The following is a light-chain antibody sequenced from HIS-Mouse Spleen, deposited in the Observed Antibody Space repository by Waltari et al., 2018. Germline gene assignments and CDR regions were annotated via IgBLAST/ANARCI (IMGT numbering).Light chain of an antibody. J-gene: IGLJ3*02. V-gene: IGLV1-47*01. Sequence: QSVLTQPPSASGTPGQRVTISCSGSSSNTGSNYVYWYQQLPGTAPKRLIYRNNQRPSGVHDRFSGSKSGTSASLAISGLRSEDEADYYCAAWDDSLSGPVFGGGTKLTVL. CDR1: SSNTGSNY. CDR3: AAWDDSLSGPV. CDR2: RNN.